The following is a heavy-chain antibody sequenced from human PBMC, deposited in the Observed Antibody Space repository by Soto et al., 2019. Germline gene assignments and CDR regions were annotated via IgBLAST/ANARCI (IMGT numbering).Heavy chain of an antibody. J-gene: IGHJ4*02. CDR1: GFTFSDYY. CDR2: IKSKAAGGTT. V-gene: IGHV3-15*01. D-gene: IGHD4-17*01. CDR3: SYGAHQYFDY. Sequence: GGSLRLSSAASGFTFSDYYMSWIRQAPGKGLEWVGRIKSKAAGGTTDYAAPVKGRFSISRDDSTNTLFLHINSLRTEDTGVYYCSYGAHQYFDYWGQGALVTVSS.